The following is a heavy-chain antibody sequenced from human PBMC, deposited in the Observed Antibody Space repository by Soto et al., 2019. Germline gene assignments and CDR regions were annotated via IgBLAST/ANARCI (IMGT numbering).Heavy chain of an antibody. D-gene: IGHD5-12*01. V-gene: IGHV3-33*01. Sequence: PGGSLRLSCAASGFTFSSYGMHWVRQAPGKGLEWVAVIWYDGSNKYYADSVKGRIAISRDNSKNTLYLQMNSLRAEDTAVYYCVRGRGYSYGLDPWGQGTLVTVSS. J-gene: IGHJ5*02. CDR1: GFTFSSYG. CDR2: IWYDGSNK. CDR3: VRGRGYSYGLDP.